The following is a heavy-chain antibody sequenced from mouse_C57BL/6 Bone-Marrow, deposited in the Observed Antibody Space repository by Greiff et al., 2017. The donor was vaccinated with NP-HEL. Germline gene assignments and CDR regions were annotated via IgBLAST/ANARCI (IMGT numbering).Heavy chain of an antibody. J-gene: IGHJ1*03. V-gene: IGHV1-64*01. Sequence: QVQLQQPGAELVKPGASVKLSCKASGYTFTSYWMHWVKQRPGQGLEWIGMIHPNSGSTNYNEKLKSKATLTVDKSSSTAYMQHSSLTSADSAVYYCARLLWYFDVWGTGTTVTVSS. CDR1: GYTFTSYW. D-gene: IGHD2-1*01. CDR2: IHPNSGST. CDR3: ARLLWYFDV.